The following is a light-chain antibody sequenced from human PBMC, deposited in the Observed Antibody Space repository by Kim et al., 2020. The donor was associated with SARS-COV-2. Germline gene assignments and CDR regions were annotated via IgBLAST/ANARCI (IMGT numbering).Light chain of an antibody. V-gene: IGLV1-40*01. J-gene: IGLJ1*01. CDR1: SSNIGANSD. CDR3: QSYDSSLSGYV. Sequence: RVTNSCTGSSSNIGANSDVHWYQHLPGTAPKLLIHGNTNRPSGVPDRFSGSKSGTSASLAITGLQAEDEADYYCQSYDSSLSGYVFGTGTKVTVL. CDR2: GNT.